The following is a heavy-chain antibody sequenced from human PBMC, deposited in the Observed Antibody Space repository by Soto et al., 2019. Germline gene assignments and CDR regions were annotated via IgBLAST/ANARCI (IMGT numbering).Heavy chain of an antibody. D-gene: IGHD3-10*01. Sequence: EVQLVESGGGLVKPGGSLRLSCAASGFAFSSYTMNWVRQAPGKGLEWVAVITPSSSYIDYADSVKGRFTISRDNAKNSLYLQMNGLRGEDTAVYFCARDVQRDSYYRDWGQGILVSVSS. CDR2: ITPSSSYI. J-gene: IGHJ4*02. V-gene: IGHV3-21*01. CDR3: ARDVQRDSYYRD. CDR1: GFAFSSYT.